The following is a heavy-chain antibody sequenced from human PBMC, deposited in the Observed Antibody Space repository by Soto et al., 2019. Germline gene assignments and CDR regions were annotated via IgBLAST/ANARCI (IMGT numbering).Heavy chain of an antibody. Sequence: ASVKVSCKASGGTFSSYAISWVRQAPGQGLEWMGGIIPIFGTANYAQKFQGRVTITADESTSTAYMELSSLRSEDTAVYYCARGLYGSGSPLLGYYYYYGMDVWGQGTTVTVSS. D-gene: IGHD3-10*01. V-gene: IGHV1-69*13. CDR2: IIPIFGTA. J-gene: IGHJ6*02. CDR1: GGTFSSYA. CDR3: ARGLYGSGSPLLGYYYYYGMDV.